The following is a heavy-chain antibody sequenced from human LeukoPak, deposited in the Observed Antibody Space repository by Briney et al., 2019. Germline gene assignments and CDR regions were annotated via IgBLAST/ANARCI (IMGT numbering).Heavy chain of an antibody. CDR2: IIPILGIA. D-gene: IGHD3-22*01. J-gene: IGHJ4*02. V-gene: IGHV1-69*04. CDR3: ASNSRYDSSGYYDY. CDR1: GGTFSSYA. Sequence: GASVKVSCKASGGTFSSYAISWVRQAPGQGLEWMGRIIPILGIANYAQKFQGRVTLTADKSTSTAYMELSSLRSEDTAVYYCASNSRYDSSGYYDYWGQGTLVTVSS.